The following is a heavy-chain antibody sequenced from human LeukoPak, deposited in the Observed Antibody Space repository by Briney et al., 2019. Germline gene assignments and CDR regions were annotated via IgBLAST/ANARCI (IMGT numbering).Heavy chain of an antibody. Sequence: GGSLRLSCAASGFTFSSYSMNWVRQAPGKGLEWVSSISSSSSYIYYADSVKGRFTISRDNAKNSLYPQMNSLRAEDTAVYYCARDDTLLTTAYTPFDYWGQGTLVTVSS. D-gene: IGHD4-17*01. J-gene: IGHJ4*02. CDR2: ISSSSSYI. V-gene: IGHV3-21*01. CDR1: GFTFSSYS. CDR3: ARDDTLLTTAYTPFDY.